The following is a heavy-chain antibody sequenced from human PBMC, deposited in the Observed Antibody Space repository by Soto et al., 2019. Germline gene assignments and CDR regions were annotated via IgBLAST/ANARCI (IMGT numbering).Heavy chain of an antibody. Sequence: EVQLLESGGGLVQPGGSLRLSCAASGFTFSSYGMSWVRQAPGKGLEWVSAISGSGGSTYYADSVKGRFTISRDNSKNTLYLQMNSLRAEDTAVYYCAKDLGRNRKLRKGGFDYWGQGTLVTVSA. J-gene: IGHJ4*02. V-gene: IGHV3-23*01. CDR3: AKDLGRNRKLRKGGFDY. D-gene: IGHD3-3*01. CDR1: GFTFSSYG. CDR2: ISGSGGST.